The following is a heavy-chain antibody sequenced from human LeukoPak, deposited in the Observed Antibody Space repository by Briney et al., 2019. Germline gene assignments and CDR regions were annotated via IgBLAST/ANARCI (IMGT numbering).Heavy chain of an antibody. CDR3: ARKLASSTLKAGAFDI. J-gene: IGHJ3*02. D-gene: IGHD2-2*01. V-gene: IGHV4-39*07. CDR1: GGSISSSSYY. Sequence: SETLSLTCTVSGGSISSSSYYWGWIRQPPGRGLEWIGSIYYSGSTYYNSSLKSRVTISVDTSTNQISLRLTSVTAADTAMYYCARKLASSTLKAGAFDIWGQGTMVTVSS. CDR2: IYYSGST.